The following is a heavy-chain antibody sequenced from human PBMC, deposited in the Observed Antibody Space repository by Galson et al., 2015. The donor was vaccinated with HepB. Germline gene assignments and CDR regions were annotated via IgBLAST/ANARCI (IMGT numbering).Heavy chain of an antibody. CDR2: IIPIFGTA. V-gene: IGHV1-69*06. CDR1: GGTFSSYA. J-gene: IGHJ5*02. D-gene: IGHD3-22*01. Sequence: SVKVSCKASGGTFSSYAISWVRQAPGQGLEWMGGIIPIFGTANYAQKFQGRVTITADKSTSTAYMELSSLRSEDTAVYYCARDWGDYYDSSGYTNWFDPWGQGTLVTVSS. CDR3: ARDWGDYYDSSGYTNWFDP.